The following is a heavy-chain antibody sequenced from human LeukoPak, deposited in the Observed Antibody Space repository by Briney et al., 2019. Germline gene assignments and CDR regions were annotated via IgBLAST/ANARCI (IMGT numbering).Heavy chain of an antibody. Sequence: GGSLRLSCAASGLTSSNAWMSWVRQAPGKGLEWVGRIKSKTDGGTTDYAAPVKGRFTISRDDSKNTLYLQMNSLKTEDTAVYYCTRGAFFDTFDYWGQGTLVTVSS. J-gene: IGHJ4*02. D-gene: IGHD5-18*01. CDR1: GLTSSNAW. CDR2: IKSKTDGGTT. V-gene: IGHV3-15*01. CDR3: TRGAFFDTFDY.